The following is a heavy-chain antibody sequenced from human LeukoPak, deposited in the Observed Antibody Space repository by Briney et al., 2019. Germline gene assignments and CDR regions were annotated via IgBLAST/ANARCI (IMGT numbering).Heavy chain of an antibody. CDR1: GFTFSSYA. D-gene: IGHD3-16*01. V-gene: IGHV3-66*02. J-gene: IGHJ4*02. CDR3: ARGGATPATTSYYFDY. Sequence: VQPGGSLRLSCAASGFTFSSYAMSWVRQAPGKGLEWVSVLFGGGTAFYADSVKGRFTVSRDNSKNTLYLQMNSLRGEDTAVYYCARGGATPATTSYYFDYWGQGTLVSVSS. CDR2: LFGGGTA.